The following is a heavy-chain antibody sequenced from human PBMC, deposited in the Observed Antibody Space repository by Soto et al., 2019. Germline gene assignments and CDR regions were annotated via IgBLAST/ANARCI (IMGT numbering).Heavy chain of an antibody. Sequence: QVRLVESGGGVVQPGRSLRLSCAASGFTFSSYGMHWVRQAPGKGLEWVAVIWYGGSDKYYADSVKGRFTISRDNSNNTLYLQMNSLSAEDTSVYFCARDRVGATDHWGEGTLVTVSS. CDR3: ARDRVGATDH. CDR2: IWYGGSDK. V-gene: IGHV3-33*01. CDR1: GFTFSSYG. J-gene: IGHJ4*02. D-gene: IGHD1-26*01.